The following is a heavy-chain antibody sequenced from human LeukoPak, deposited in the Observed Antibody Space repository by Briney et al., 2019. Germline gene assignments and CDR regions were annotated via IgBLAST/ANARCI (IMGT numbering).Heavy chain of an antibody. J-gene: IGHJ4*02. Sequence: SESLSLTCTVSGGSISSSSYYWGWLRQPPGKGLEWIGSIYYSGSTYYDPSLKSRVTISVDTSKNQFSLKLSSVTAADTAMYYCARLAVAGTRDYWGQGTLVTVSS. CDR1: GGSISSSSYY. CDR2: IYYSGST. V-gene: IGHV4-39*01. CDR3: ARLAVAGTRDY. D-gene: IGHD6-19*01.